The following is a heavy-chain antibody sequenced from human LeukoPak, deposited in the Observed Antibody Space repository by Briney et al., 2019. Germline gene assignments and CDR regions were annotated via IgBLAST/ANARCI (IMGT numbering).Heavy chain of an antibody. CDR3: AKAGYQLPIDY. CDR1: GFTFSDYY. J-gene: IGHJ4*02. V-gene: IGHV3-11*01. Sequence: GGSLRLSCAASGFTFSDYYMSWIRQAPGKGLEWVSYITGSGSTIYYADSVKGRFTISRDNSKNTLYLQMNSLRAEDTAVYYCAKAGYQLPIDYWGQGTLVTVSS. D-gene: IGHD2-2*01. CDR2: ITGSGSTI.